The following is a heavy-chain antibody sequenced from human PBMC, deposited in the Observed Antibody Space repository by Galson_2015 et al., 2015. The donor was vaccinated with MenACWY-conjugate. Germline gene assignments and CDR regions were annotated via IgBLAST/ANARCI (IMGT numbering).Heavy chain of an antibody. D-gene: IGHD6-19*01. CDR3: VRDFSHKIISAWYDDLDV. J-gene: IGHJ3*01. Sequence: SLRLSCAAAGFAFSQYWMTWVRQAPGKGLEWVANINKEGSETHYADSVKDRFIISRDNAKNSLSLQLNSLRAEDTALYYCVRDFSHKIISAWYDDLDVWGQGTVVTVSS. CDR2: INKEGSET. V-gene: IGHV3-7*03. CDR1: GFAFSQYW.